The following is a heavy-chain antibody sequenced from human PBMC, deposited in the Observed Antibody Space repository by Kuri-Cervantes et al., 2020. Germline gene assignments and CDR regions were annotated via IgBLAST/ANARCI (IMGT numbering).Heavy chain of an antibody. J-gene: IGHJ4*02. CDR1: GYSFNRYD. CDR2: MNPNSLNT. D-gene: IGHD6-13*01. Sequence: ASVKVSCKASGYSFNRYDINWVRQAPGQGLEWMGWMNPNSLNTGSAQKFQGRVTMTRDTSTSTVYMELSSLRSEDTAVYYCARDVSGYSSTYIDYWGQGTLVTVSS. V-gene: IGHV1-8*01. CDR3: ARDVSGYSSTYIDY.